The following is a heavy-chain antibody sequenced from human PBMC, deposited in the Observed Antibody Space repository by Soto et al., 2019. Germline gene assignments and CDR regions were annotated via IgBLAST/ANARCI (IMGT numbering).Heavy chain of an antibody. CDR2: ISSSSSYI. J-gene: IGHJ6*02. CDR1: GFTFSSYS. Sequence: GGSLRLSCAASGFTFSSYSMNWVRQAPGKGLEWVSSISSSSSYIYYADSVKGRFTISRDNAKNSLYLQINSLRAEDTAVYYCARIGDWNDDYYYYGMDVWGQGTTVTVSS. CDR3: ARIGDWNDDYYYYGMDV. V-gene: IGHV3-21*01. D-gene: IGHD1-1*01.